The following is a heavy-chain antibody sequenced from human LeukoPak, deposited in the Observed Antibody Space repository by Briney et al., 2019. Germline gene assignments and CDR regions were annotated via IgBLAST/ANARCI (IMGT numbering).Heavy chain of an antibody. CDR2: INPNSGGT. CDR1: GYTFTSYG. J-gene: IGHJ4*02. Sequence: ASVKVSCKASGYTFTSYGISWVRQAPGQGLEWIGWINPNSGGTNNEQKFQGRVTMTRDTSISTAYMELSRLRFDDTAVYYCARGDVDTAMVTPDYWGQGTLVTVSS. CDR3: ARGDVDTAMVTPDY. V-gene: IGHV1-2*02. D-gene: IGHD5-18*01.